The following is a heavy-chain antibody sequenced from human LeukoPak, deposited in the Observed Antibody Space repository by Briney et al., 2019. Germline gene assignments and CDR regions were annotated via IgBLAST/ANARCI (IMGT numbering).Heavy chain of an antibody. Sequence: GGSLRLSCAASGFTFTSYAMTWVRQAPGKGLEWVSGISRSGDSTDYADSVKGRFTISRDIPKNMVYLQMNSLRVEDTAVYFCATRSYSAGRDFWGQGTLVTVSS. CDR1: GFTFTSYA. J-gene: IGHJ4*02. D-gene: IGHD6-13*01. V-gene: IGHV3-23*01. CDR2: ISRSGDST. CDR3: ATRSYSAGRDF.